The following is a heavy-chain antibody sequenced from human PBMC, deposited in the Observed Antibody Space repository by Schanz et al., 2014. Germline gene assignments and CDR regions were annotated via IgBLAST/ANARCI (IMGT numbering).Heavy chain of an antibody. CDR2: IYSSGST. Sequence: QVQLQESGPALVKPSETLSLTCTVSGGSISSEYWSWIRQPAGKGLEWIGYIYSSGSTYYNPSLKSRVSMSIDPSKNQFSLKLSSVTAADTAVYYCARDRGMTTSDYYYGMDVWGQGTTVTVSS. CDR3: ARDRGMTTSDYYYGMDV. CDR1: GGSISSEY. D-gene: IGHD4-17*01. V-gene: IGHV4-4*07. J-gene: IGHJ6*02.